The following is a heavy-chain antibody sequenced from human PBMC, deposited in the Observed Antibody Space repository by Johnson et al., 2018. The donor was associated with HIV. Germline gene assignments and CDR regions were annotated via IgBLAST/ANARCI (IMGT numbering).Heavy chain of an antibody. CDR2: IYTGGST. J-gene: IGHJ3*02. V-gene: IGHV3-66*01. CDR3: ARAPRPDAFDI. CDR1: AFTVSDNY. Sequence: EQLVESGGGLIQPGGSLRLSCAASAFTVSDNYLSWVRQAPGKGLEWVSVIYTGGSTYYADSVKGRFTISRDNSKNTLYLQMNSLTAEDTAVYYCARAPRPDAFDIWGQGTMVTVSS.